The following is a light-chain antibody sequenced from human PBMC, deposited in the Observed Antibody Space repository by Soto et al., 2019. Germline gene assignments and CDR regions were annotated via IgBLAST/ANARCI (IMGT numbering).Light chain of an antibody. CDR2: GAF. Sequence: IGVTQSACTLSLSPVERATLSCRASQSVSSSYLAWYQQKPGQAPRLLIYGAFNRATGIPDRFSGSGSGTDFTLTFSRLEPEDFAVYYCQQYGDSPATFGPGTKVDIK. J-gene: IGKJ3*01. CDR1: QSVSSSY. CDR3: QQYGDSPAT. V-gene: IGKV3-20*01.